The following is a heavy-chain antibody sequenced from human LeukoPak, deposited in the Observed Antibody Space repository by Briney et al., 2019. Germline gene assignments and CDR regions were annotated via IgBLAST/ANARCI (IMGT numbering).Heavy chain of an antibody. CDR3: ARHEPYQHYFDY. CDR1: GGSISSSSYY. Sequence: SETLSLTCTVSGGSISSSSYYWGWIRQPPGKGLEWIGSIYYSGSTYYNPSLKSRVTISVNTSKNQFSLKLSSVTAADTAVCYCARHEPYQHYFDYWGQGTLVTVSS. V-gene: IGHV4-39*01. J-gene: IGHJ4*02. CDR2: IYYSGST. D-gene: IGHD1-14*01.